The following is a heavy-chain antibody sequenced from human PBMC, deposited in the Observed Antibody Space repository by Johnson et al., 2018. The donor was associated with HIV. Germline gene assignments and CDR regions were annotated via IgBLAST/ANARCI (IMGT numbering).Heavy chain of an antibody. CDR1: GFTFSSSA. CDR2: ISYDGGTT. J-gene: IGHJ3*02. V-gene: IGHV3-30*04. CDR3: TTVLRPKPLDAFDI. Sequence: QVQLVESGGGVVQPGRSLRLSCAASGFTFSSSALQWVRRAPGKGLECVAVISYDGGTTDYAAPVKGRFTISRDDSKNTLYLQMNSLKTEDTAVYYCTTVLRPKPLDAFDICGQGTMVTVSS.